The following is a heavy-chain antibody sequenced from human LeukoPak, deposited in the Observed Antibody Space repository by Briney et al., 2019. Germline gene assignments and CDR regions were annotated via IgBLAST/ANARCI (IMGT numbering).Heavy chain of an antibody. V-gene: IGHV3-30*18. Sequence: PGGSLRLSCAASGFTFSSYGMHWVRQAPGKGLEWVAVISYDGSNKYYADSVKGRLTISRDNSKNTLYLQMNSLRAEDTAVYYCAKDLAPLYYYDSSGYYHELVDYWGQGTLVTVSS. CDR2: ISYDGSNK. CDR1: GFTFSSYG. D-gene: IGHD3-22*01. J-gene: IGHJ4*02. CDR3: AKDLAPLYYYDSSGYYHELVDY.